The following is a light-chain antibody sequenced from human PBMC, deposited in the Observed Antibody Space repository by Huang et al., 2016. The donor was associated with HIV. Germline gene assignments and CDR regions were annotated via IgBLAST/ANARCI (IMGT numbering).Light chain of an antibody. CDR2: WAA. V-gene: IGKV4-1*01. CDR3: RQYYSIPWT. CDR1: QSVLYSSNNKKY. J-gene: IGKJ1*01. Sequence: DIVMTQSPDSLAVSLGERATIDCKSSQSVLYSSNNKKYLAWYQQKSGQSPKLLIYWAATRESGVPDRFSGSGSGTDFTLTISSLQAEDVAVYFCRQYYSIPWTFGQGTKVEVK.